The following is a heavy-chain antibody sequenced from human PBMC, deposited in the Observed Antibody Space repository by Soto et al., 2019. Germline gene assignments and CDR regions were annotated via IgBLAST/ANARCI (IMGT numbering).Heavy chain of an antibody. Sequence: SVKVSCKASGGTFSSYAISWVRQAPGQGLEWMGGIIPIFGTANYAQKFQGRVTITADESTSTAYMELSSLRSEDTAVYYCARDRLDSSGYLSAFDIWGQGTMVTVS. CDR2: IIPIFGTA. D-gene: IGHD3-22*01. J-gene: IGHJ3*02. CDR1: GGTFSSYA. V-gene: IGHV1-69*13. CDR3: ARDRLDSSGYLSAFDI.